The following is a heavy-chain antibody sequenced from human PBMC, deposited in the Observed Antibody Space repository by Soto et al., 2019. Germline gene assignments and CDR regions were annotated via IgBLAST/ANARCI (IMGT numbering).Heavy chain of an antibody. CDR1: GGTFYYG. D-gene: IGHD1-26*01. J-gene: IGHJ4*02. V-gene: IGHV1-69*01. CDR2: IIPMSGTT. Sequence: QVQLVQSGAEVKKPGSSVKVSCKASGGTFYYGISWVRQAPGQGLEWMGGIIPMSGTTNYAQKFQDRVTITADESTTTVHLELSSLRLDDTAVYYCARNGFSGSYWGNWGQGTLVTVSS. CDR3: ARNGFSGSYWGN.